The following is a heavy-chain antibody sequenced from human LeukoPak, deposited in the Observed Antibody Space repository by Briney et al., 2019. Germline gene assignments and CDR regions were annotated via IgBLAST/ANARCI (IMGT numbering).Heavy chain of an antibody. Sequence: GGSLRLSCVASGFTFSSHEMNWVRQAPGKGLEWVSCVSSSGSTTYYADSVKGRFTISRDNAKNSLYMHMNSLRAEDTGVYYCARSSVVLWFGDQIPPFDSGGQGTLVTVSS. CDR1: GFTFSSHE. V-gene: IGHV3-48*03. CDR2: VSSSGSTT. D-gene: IGHD3-10*01. J-gene: IGHJ4*02. CDR3: ARSSVVLWFGDQIPPFDS.